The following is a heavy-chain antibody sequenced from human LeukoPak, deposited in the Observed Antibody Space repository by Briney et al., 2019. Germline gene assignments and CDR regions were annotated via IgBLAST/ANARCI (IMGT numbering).Heavy chain of an antibody. J-gene: IGHJ4*02. D-gene: IGHD6-19*01. CDR1: GFTFSSYS. CDR2: ISSSSSYI. V-gene: IGHV3-21*01. CDR3: ARDEVRGLYSSGWYGY. Sequence: GGSLRLSCAASGFTFSSYSMTWVRQAPGKGLEWVSSISSSSSYIYYADSVKGRLTISRDNAKNSLYLQMNSLRAEDTAVYYCARDEVRGLYSSGWYGYWGQGTLVTVSS.